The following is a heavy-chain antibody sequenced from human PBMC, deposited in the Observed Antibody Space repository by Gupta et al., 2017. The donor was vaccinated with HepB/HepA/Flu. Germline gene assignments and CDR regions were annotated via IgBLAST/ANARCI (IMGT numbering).Heavy chain of an antibody. V-gene: IGHV3-23*01. CDR3: AKDYTTENGGSYDV. CDR2: IFGVAYTT. Sequence: EVQLLASGGHLVQPGGSLILPCAASGFTFSTFAMGWVRQAPGRGLEWVSHIFGVAYTTSYADSVKGRFTISRANSKNTLYLQMSSLRAEDTAVYYCAKDYTTENGGSYDVWGQGTIVTVSS. CDR1: GFTFSTFA. D-gene: IGHD2/OR15-2a*01. J-gene: IGHJ3*01.